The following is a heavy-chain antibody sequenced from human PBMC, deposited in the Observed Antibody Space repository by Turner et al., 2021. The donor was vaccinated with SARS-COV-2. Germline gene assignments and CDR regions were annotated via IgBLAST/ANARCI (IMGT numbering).Heavy chain of an antibody. CDR3: ASLYQSIAGDVISGFDA. Sequence: QVQLVQPWAEGKKPRYAVKVSCKASGGSFSSYAIIWVQQAPGQGLEWMGRIIPVLGLTIYAQKFQGRVTITGEKSTDPAYLELDSLGSEDTAGDYWASLYQSIAGDVISGFDAWGQGTLVTVSS. CDR2: IIPVLGLT. CDR1: GGSFSSYA. J-gene: IGHJ5*02. V-gene: IGHV1-69*04. D-gene: IGHD6-6*01.